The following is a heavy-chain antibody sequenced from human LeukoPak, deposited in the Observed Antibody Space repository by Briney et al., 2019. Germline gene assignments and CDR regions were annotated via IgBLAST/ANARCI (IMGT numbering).Heavy chain of an antibody. CDR3: ARDSSGWYRWFDP. V-gene: IGHV4-61*01. J-gene: IGHJ5*02. D-gene: IGHD6-19*01. Sequence: SETLSLTCTVTGGSISSSSYYWSWIRQPPGKGLEWIGDIYYSGSTNYNPSLKSRVTISVDTSKNQFSLKLSSVTAADTAVYYCARDSSGWYRWFDPWGQGTLVTVSS. CDR1: GGSISSSSYY. CDR2: IYYSGST.